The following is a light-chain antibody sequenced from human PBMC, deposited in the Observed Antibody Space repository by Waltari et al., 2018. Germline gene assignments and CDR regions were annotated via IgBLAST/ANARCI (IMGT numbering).Light chain of an antibody. CDR1: SPTVGNHY. CDR2: DNN. J-gene: IGLJ3*02. CDR3: IAWDSSLSAGV. Sequence: QSVLTQPPSVSAAPGQKVTISCSATSPTVGNHYVSWYQQIPGAAPKLLIYDNNQRPSGIPDRFSASKSGTSATLGITGLQSGDEADYYCIAWDSSLSAGVFGGGTKLTVL. V-gene: IGLV1-51*01.